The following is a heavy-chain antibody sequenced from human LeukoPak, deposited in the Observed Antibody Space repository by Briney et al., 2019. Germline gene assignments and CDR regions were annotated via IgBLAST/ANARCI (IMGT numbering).Heavy chain of an antibody. CDR2: ISGSGGTT. CDR1: GFISSRYG. D-gene: IGHD2-21*01. CDR3: AADWAYYFDY. V-gene: IGHV3-23*01. J-gene: IGHJ4*02. Sequence: PGGTLRLSCAASGFISSRYGMSWVRQAPGKGLEWVSAISGSGGTTYYADSVKGRFTISRDNSKSTLYLQMNSLRAEDTAVYYCAADWAYYFDYWGQGTLVTVSS.